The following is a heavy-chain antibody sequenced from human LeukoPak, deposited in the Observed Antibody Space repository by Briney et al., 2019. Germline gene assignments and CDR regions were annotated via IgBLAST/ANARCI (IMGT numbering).Heavy chain of an antibody. CDR3: AGYSGYDYYYYYGMDV. CDR2: IYYSGST. J-gene: IGHJ6*02. CDR1: GGPFSGYY. V-gene: IGHV4-59*01. Sequence: SAPLSLTCAVYGGPFSGYYWSWIRQPPGKGLEWLANIYYSGSTNYNPSLKSRVTISVDTSKNQFSLKLSSVTAADTAVYYCAGYSGYDYYYYYGMDVWGQGTTVTVSS. D-gene: IGHD5-12*01.